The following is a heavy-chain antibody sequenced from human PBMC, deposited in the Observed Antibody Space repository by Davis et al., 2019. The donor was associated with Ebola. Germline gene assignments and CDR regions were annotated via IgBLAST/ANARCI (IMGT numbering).Heavy chain of an antibody. CDR1: GFTFSTYS. V-gene: IGHV3-48*02. Sequence: PGGSLRLSCAASGFTFSTYSMNWVRQAPGKGLEWISYISSISTTIYYADSVKGRFTISRDNAENSLYLQMNSLRDEDTAVYYCARDYYVDLWGRGTLVTVSS. D-gene: IGHD3-22*01. CDR3: ARDYYVDL. J-gene: IGHJ2*01. CDR2: ISSISTTI.